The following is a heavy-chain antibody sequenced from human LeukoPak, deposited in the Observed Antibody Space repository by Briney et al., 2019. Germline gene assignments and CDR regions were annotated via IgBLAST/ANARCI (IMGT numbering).Heavy chain of an antibody. V-gene: IGHV3-23*01. CDR2: ISGSGGNT. CDR1: EFXFSRYA. CDR3: AKGGSCSGGSCYPLDF. D-gene: IGHD2-15*01. Sequence: PGGSLRLSCAASEFXFSRYAMSWVRQAPGKELEWVSTISGSGGNTYYADSVKGRFTISRDNAKNTLYLQMSGLRAEDTAVYYCAKGGSCSGGSCYPLDFWGQGTLVTVSS. J-gene: IGHJ4*02.